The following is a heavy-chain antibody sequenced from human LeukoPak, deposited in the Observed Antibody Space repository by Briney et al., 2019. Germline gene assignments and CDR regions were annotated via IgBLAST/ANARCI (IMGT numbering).Heavy chain of an antibody. D-gene: IGHD6-13*01. V-gene: IGHV1-2*02. J-gene: IGHJ3*02. CDR1: GYTFTGYY. Sequence: ASVNVSFKSSGYTFTGYYMHWVRQPPGQGLEWMGWINPNSGGTNYAQKFQGRVTMTRDTSISTAYMELSRLRSDDTAVYYCARGIAAAEYAFDIWGQGTMVTVSS. CDR3: ARGIAAAEYAFDI. CDR2: INPNSGGT.